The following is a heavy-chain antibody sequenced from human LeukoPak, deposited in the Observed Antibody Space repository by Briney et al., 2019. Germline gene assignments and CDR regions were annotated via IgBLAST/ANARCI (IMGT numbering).Heavy chain of an antibody. CDR3: TRDQTPYY. CDR2: IRSKTYGGTT. CDR1: GFTFGDYA. V-gene: IGHV3-49*04. Sequence: GGSLRLSCTASGFTFGDYAMTWVRQAPGKGLEWVGFIRSKTYGGTTEYAASVKGRFTISRDDSKSIAYLQMNSLKTEDTAVYYCTRDQTPYYWGQGTLVTVSS. J-gene: IGHJ4*02.